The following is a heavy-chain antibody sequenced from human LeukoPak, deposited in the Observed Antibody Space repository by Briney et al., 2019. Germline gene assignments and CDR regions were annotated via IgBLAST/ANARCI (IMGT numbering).Heavy chain of an antibody. D-gene: IGHD2-2*01. CDR3: ARDSHYARPFDP. CDR1: GGSISSGDYY. V-gene: IGHV4-30-4*01. J-gene: IGHJ5*02. CDR2: IYYSGST. Sequence: PSETLSLTCTVSGGSISSGDYYWRRIRQPPGKGLEWIGYIYYSGSTYYNPSLKSRVTISVDTSKNQFSLKLSSVTAADTAVYYCARDSHYARPFDPWGQGTLVTVSS.